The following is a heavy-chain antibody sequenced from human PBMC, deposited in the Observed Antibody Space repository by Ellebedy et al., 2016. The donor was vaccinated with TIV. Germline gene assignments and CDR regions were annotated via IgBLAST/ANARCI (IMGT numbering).Heavy chain of an antibody. CDR3: ARGQAVAGSHFDY. CDR1: GFTFSTHW. J-gene: IGHJ4*02. V-gene: IGHV3-7*01. Sequence: GESLKISCAASGFTFSTHWMSWVRQAPGKGLEWVANINQGGSGTDYVDSVKGRFTISRDNAKESLFLQMNSLRAEDTAVYYCARGQAVAGSHFDYWGQGTLVTVSS. CDR2: INQGGSGT. D-gene: IGHD6-19*01.